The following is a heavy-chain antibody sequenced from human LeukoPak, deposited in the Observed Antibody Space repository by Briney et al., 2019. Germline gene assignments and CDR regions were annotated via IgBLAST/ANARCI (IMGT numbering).Heavy chain of an antibody. J-gene: IGHJ3*02. D-gene: IGHD1-14*01. V-gene: IGHV4-59*01. CDR1: GDSISSYY. Sequence: PSETLSLTCSVSGDSISSYYWSWIRQYPGTGLEWIGYIYYTGSTNYNPSLESRVTISIDTSKKQLSLRLTSVTAADTAVYYCARDRRQSNNPNDAFDTWGQGTMVTVSS. CDR3: ARDRRQSNNPNDAFDT. CDR2: IYYTGST.